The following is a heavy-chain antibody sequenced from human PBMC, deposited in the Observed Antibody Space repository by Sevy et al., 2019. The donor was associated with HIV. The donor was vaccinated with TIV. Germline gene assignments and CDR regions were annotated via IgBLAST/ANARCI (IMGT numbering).Heavy chain of an antibody. D-gene: IGHD2-2*01. CDR3: ARTPIVVIPGASDLYFDN. CDR2: IIPIFGTT. Sequence: ASVKVSCKASGGTFSNYALSWARQAPGQGLEWMGGIIPIFGTTNFGQTFQGRVTITADEFTSTAYMELSSLRSADTAVYYCARTPIVVIPGASDLYFDNRGQGTLVTVSS. J-gene: IGHJ4*02. V-gene: IGHV1-69*13. CDR1: GGTFSNYA.